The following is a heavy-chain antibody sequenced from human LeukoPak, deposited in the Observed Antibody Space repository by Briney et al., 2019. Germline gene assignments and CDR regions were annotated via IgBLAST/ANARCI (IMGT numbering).Heavy chain of an antibody. CDR3: ARDRASGTRWFDP. CDR1: GGSISSSNW. J-gene: IGHJ5*02. V-gene: IGHV4-4*02. Sequence: TSGTLSLTCAVSGGSISSSNWWSWIRQPPGKGLEWIGSIYYSGSTYYNPSLKSRVTISVDTSKNQFSLKLSSVTAADTAVYYCARDRASGTRWFDPWGQGTLVTVSS. CDR2: IYYSGST. D-gene: IGHD6-13*01.